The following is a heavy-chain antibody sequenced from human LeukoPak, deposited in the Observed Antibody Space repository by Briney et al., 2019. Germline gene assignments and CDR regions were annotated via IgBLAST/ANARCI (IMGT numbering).Heavy chain of an antibody. CDR2: IGTAGDT. V-gene: IGHV3-13*01. Sequence: GGSLRLSCAASGFTFSSYDMHWVRQATGKGLEGVSAIGTAGDTYYPGSVKGRFTISRENAKNSLYLQMNSLRAGDTAVYYCARGIAVAGTWFDPWGQGTLVTVSS. CDR3: ARGIAVAGTWFDP. J-gene: IGHJ5*02. CDR1: GFTFSSYD. D-gene: IGHD6-19*01.